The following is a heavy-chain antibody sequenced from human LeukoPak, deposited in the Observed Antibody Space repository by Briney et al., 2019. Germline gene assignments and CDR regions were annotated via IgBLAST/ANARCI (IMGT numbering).Heavy chain of an antibody. J-gene: IGHJ6*02. CDR3: ARDRDDWPTSQYYYYGMDV. D-gene: IGHD3-9*01. CDR2: ISAYNGNT. Sequence: ASVKVSCKASGYTFTSYGISWVRQAPGQGLEWMGWISAYNGNTNYAQKLQGRVTMTTDTSTSTAYMELSSLRSEDTAVYYCARDRDDWPTSQYYYYGMDVWGQGTTVTVSS. V-gene: IGHV1-18*01. CDR1: GYTFTSYG.